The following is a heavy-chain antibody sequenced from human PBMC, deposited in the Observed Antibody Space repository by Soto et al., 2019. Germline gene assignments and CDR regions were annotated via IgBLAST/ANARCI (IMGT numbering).Heavy chain of an antibody. CDR1: GFSLSTSGVG. J-gene: IGHJ5*02. CDR2: IYWDDDK. V-gene: IGHV2-5*02. CDR3: AHSRSSGWYSFDWFDT. Sequence: QITLKESGPTLVKPTQTLTLTCTFSGFSLSTSGVGVGWIRQPPGKALEWLALIYWDDDKRYSPSLKSRLTITKDTSKNQVVLTMTNMDPVDTATYYCAHSRSSGWYSFDWFDTWGQGTLVTVSS. D-gene: IGHD6-19*01.